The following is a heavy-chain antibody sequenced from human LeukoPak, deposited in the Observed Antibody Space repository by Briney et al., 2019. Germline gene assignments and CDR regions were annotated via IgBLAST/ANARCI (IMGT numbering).Heavy chain of an antibody. J-gene: IGHJ4*02. CDR2: ISSSSSYI. CDR3: ARVSVPETSFRYFDWLLSQYYFDY. Sequence: GGSLRLSCAASGFTFSSYSMNWVRQAPGKGLEWVSSISSSSSYIYYADSVKGRFTISRDNAKNSLYLQMNSLRAEDTAVYYCARVSVPETSFRYFDWLLSQYYFDYWGQGTLVTVSS. V-gene: IGHV3-21*01. CDR1: GFTFSSYS. D-gene: IGHD3-9*01.